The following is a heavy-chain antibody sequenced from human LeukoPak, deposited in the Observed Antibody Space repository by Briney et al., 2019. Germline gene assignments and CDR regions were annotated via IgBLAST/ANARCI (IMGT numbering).Heavy chain of an antibody. D-gene: IGHD2-2*01. CDR1: GYNFTNYW. V-gene: IGHV5-51*01. Sequence: RGESLKISCKGSGYNFTNYWIVWVRQMPGKGLEWMGIIYPDDSNTRYSPSFQGQVTISVDKSFSTAYLQWNSLKASDTAMYYCALQPGYCSSASCSHFDFWGQGTLVTVSS. J-gene: IGHJ4*02. CDR3: ALQPGYCSSASCSHFDF. CDR2: IYPDDSNT.